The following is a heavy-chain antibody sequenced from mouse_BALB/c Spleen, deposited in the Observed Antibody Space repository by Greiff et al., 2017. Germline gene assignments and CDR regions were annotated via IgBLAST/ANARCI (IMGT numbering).Heavy chain of an antibody. V-gene: IGHV5-15*02. D-gene: IGHD3-3*01. CDR2: ISNLAYSI. CDR1: GFTFSDYG. J-gene: IGHJ4*01. Sequence: EVQGVESGGGLVQPGGSRKLSCAASGFTFSDYGMAWVRQAPGKGPEWVAFISNLAYSIYYADTVTGRFTISRENAKNTLYLEMSSLRSEDTAMYYCARDHGTSRAMDYWGQGTSVTVSS. CDR3: ARDHGTSRAMDY.